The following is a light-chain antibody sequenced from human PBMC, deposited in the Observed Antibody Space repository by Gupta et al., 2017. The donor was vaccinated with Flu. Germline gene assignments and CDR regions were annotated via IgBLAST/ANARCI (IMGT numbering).Light chain of an antibody. CDR3: QQSYNTPLA. V-gene: IGKV1-39*01. CDR1: QSIRSY. Sequence: PSSLSASVGDRVTITCRASQSIRSYLNWYQQKPGKAPKLLIYDASNLQGGVPSRFSGSGSGTDFSLTISNLQPEDFATYYCQQSYNTPLAFGGGTKVEIK. J-gene: IGKJ4*01. CDR2: DAS.